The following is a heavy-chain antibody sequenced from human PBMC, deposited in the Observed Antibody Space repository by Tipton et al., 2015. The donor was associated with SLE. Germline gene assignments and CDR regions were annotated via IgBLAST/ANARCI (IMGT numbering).Heavy chain of an antibody. CDR2: ISGNDSGT. CDR1: GFTFTSYA. V-gene: IGHV3-23*01. D-gene: IGHD3-10*01. J-gene: IGHJ4*02. CDR3: AKEVWFGELSGYFDY. Sequence: SLRLSCAASGFTFTSYAMNWVRQAPGKGLEWVSAISGNDSGTYYTDSVKGRFTISRDNSKNTLYLQMNSLRAEDTAVYYCAKEVWFGELSGYFDYWGQGTLVTVSS.